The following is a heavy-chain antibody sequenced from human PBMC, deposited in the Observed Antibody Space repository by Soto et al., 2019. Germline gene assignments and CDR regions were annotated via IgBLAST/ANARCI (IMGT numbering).Heavy chain of an antibody. V-gene: IGHV3-30*18. Sequence: QVQLVESGGGVVQPGRSLRLSCAASGFTFSSYGMHWVRQAPGKGLEWVAVISNDGSNKYYEDSVKGRFTISRDNXKNTLYLQMNSLRAEDTAVYYCAKAAGGYYVGVDYWGQGTLVTVSS. CDR1: GFTFSSYG. J-gene: IGHJ4*02. CDR2: ISNDGSNK. CDR3: AKAAGGYYVGVDY. D-gene: IGHD1-26*01.